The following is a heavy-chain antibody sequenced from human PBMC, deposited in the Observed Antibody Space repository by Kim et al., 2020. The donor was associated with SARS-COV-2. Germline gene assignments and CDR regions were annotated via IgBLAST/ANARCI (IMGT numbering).Heavy chain of an antibody. CDR3: AKDLWNYSAMDV. D-gene: IGHD2-21*01. J-gene: IGHJ6*02. Sequence: THYAGSVKGRFRISRDDSKNTLYLRLNNLRAEDTALYYCAKDLWNYSAMDVWGQGTTVTVSS. V-gene: IGHV3-23*01. CDR2: T.